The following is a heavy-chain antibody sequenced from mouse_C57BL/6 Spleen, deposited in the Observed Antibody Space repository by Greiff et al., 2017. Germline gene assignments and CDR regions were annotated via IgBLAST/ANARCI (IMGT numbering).Heavy chain of an antibody. J-gene: IGHJ4*01. CDR1: GYTFTSYG. CDR2: IYPRSGNT. Sequence: VKLVESGAELARPGASVKLSCKASGYTFTSYGISWVKQRTGQGLEWIGEIYPRSGNTYYNEKFKGKATLTADKSSSTAYMELRSLTSEDSAVYFCARGATRGYAMDYWGQGTSVTVSS. D-gene: IGHD3-1*01. CDR3: ARGATRGYAMDY. V-gene: IGHV1-81*01.